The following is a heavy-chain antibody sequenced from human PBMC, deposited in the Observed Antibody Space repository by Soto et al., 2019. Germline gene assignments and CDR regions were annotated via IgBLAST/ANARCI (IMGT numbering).Heavy chain of an antibody. CDR1: GYTFTSYY. Sequence: ASVKVSCKASGYTFTSYYMHWVRQAPGQGLEWMGIINPSGGSTSYAQKFQGRVTMTRDTSTSTVYMELSSLRSEDTAVYYCARAYCISPSCPSLGMDVWGQGTTVTVSS. CDR3: ARAYCISPSCPSLGMDV. CDR2: INPSGGST. D-gene: IGHD2-2*01. J-gene: IGHJ6*02. V-gene: IGHV1-46*01.